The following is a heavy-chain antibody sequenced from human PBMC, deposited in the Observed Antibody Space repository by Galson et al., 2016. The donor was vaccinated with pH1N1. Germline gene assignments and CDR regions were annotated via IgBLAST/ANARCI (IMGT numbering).Heavy chain of an antibody. V-gene: IGHV3-7*04. CDR2: INQDGNGK. CDR3: ARKYSGLDY. J-gene: IGHJ4*02. CDR1: GFSFGSHW. Sequence: SLRLSCAASGFSFGSHWMTWVRQAAGKGLEWVANINQDGNGKYYVDSVKGRFTFSRDNAQNSLYLQIDNLRVDDTAVYYCARKYSGLDYWGQGTLVTVSS. D-gene: IGHD5-18*01.